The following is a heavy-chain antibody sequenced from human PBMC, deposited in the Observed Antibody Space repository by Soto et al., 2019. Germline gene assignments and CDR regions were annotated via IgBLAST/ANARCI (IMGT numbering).Heavy chain of an antibody. CDR2: ISGSGGST. J-gene: IGHJ4*02. CDR1: GFTFSSYA. Sequence: GGSLRLSCAASGFTFSSYAMSWVRQAPGKGLEWVSAISGSGGSTYYADSVKGRFTISRDNSKNTLYLQMNSLRAEDTAVYYCAKDLEDIVVVTYDRWGQGTLVTVSS. CDR3: AKDLEDIVVVTYDR. D-gene: IGHD2-21*02. V-gene: IGHV3-23*01.